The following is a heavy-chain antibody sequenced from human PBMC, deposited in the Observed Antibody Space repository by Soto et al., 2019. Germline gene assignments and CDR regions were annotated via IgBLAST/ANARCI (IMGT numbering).Heavy chain of an antibody. CDR3: ASPFCSGGSCYHTEYFQH. J-gene: IGHJ1*01. CDR1: GFTFSSYV. D-gene: IGHD2-15*01. V-gene: IGHV3-30-3*01. Sequence: QVQLVESGGGVVQPGRSLRLSCGASGFTFSSYVMHWVRQAPDKGLEWVAVISYDSSNKFYADSVKGRFTISRDNSKNTLYLQMANLRTEDTAVYYCASPFCSGGSCYHTEYFQHWGQGTLVTVSS. CDR2: ISYDSSNK.